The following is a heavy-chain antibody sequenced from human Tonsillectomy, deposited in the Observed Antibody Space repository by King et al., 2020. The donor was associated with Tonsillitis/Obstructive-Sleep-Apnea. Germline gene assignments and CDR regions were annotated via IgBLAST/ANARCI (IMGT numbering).Heavy chain of an antibody. CDR3: ARQKSGRALDY. V-gene: IGHV3-30*03. Sequence: VQLVESGGGVVQPGRSLRLSCAASGFTFVSYGMHWVRQAPGKGLEWVAVISYDGRNQYYADSVKGRFTISRDNSKKTVYLQMNSLRAEDTALYYCARQKSGRALDYWGQGTLVTVSS. D-gene: IGHD3-3*01. CDR2: ISYDGRNQ. CDR1: GFTFVSYG. J-gene: IGHJ4*02.